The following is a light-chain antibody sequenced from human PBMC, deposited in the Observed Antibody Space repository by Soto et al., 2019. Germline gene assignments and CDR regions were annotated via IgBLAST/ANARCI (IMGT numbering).Light chain of an antibody. CDR1: IDDVTAYYR. V-gene: IGLV2-18*01. CDR2: DVS. CDR3: SVYTRTSTYV. Sequence: ALTQPPSVSGSPGQSVTISCSGTIDDVTAYYRVSWYQQTPGTAPKLMIYDVSNRPSGVPDRFSGSRSGNTASLTISGLQAEDEGDYYCSVYTRTSTYVFGTGTKVTVL. J-gene: IGLJ1*01.